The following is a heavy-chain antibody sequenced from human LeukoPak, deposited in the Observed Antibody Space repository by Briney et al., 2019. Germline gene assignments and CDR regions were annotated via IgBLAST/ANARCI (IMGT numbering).Heavy chain of an antibody. V-gene: IGHV4-61*01. CDR2: IYYTGST. J-gene: IGHJ4*02. CDR3: AGAPNTAYFDF. CDR1: GGSVSSGTDY. Sequence: SETLSLTCTVSGGSVSSGTDYWTWIRQSPGKGLEWIGYIYYTGSTEYNPSLKSRVSISVDSFKDQFSLELSAVNAADTAMYYCAGAPNTAYFDFWGQGTQATVSS.